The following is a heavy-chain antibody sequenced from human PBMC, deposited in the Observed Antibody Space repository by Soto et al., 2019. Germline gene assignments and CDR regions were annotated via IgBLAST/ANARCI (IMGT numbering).Heavy chain of an antibody. J-gene: IGHJ4*02. CDR1: CDSISGYY. D-gene: IGHD1-26*01. Sequence: SETLSLTCTVSCDSISGYYWSWIRQPPGKRPEWLGCIYSSGSTKYNPSLRSRVTLSIDTPRSQFSLRLNSVTAADTAVYYCARARYYGAKNDFWGQGTRVTVSS. V-gene: IGHV4-59*01. CDR2: IYSSGST. CDR3: ARARYYGAKNDF.